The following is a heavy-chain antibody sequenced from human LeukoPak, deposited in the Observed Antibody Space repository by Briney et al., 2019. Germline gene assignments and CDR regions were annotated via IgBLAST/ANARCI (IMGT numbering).Heavy chain of an antibody. D-gene: IGHD2-21*02. V-gene: IGHV4-34*01. CDR1: GGSFSPYY. Sequence: SETLSLTCAVYGGSFSPYYWSWIRHPPGKGLEVLWEINTSGSTNSNPSLKSRVTISVDKSKNQFSLKLHFVIAADTAAYYCARGGFYCGRDCYVDYWGQGTLVTVSS. CDR2: INTSGST. CDR3: ARGGFYCGRDCYVDY. J-gene: IGHJ4*02.